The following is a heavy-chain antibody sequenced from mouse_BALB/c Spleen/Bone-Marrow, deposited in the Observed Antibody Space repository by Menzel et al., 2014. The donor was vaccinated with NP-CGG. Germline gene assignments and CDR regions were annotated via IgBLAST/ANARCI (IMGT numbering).Heavy chain of an antibody. D-gene: IGHD2-4*01. Sequence: EVKLVVSGGGLVQPKGSLKLSCAASGFTFNIYAMNWVRQAPRKGLEWVARISSKSTNYTTCYADSVKDRFTISSDDSQSMLYLQMNSLKTEDTAIYYCVRQDYDYPMDYWGQGTSVTVSS. V-gene: IGHV10-1*01. J-gene: IGHJ4*01. CDR2: ISSKSTNYTT. CDR1: GFTFNIYA. CDR3: VRQDYDYPMDY.